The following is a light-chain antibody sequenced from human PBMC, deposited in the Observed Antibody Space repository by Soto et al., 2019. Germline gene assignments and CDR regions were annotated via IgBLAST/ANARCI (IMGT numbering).Light chain of an antibody. J-gene: IGKJ3*01. CDR3: QQYHSYPFT. Sequence: DLQMTQSPSSLSASVGDRVTITCRASQDISDYLAWFQQKPGKAPKSLIYATSNLQSGVPSKFSGSGSGTDFTLTISSLQPEDFATYYCQQYHSYPFTFGPGTKVDIK. CDR1: QDISDY. CDR2: ATS. V-gene: IGKV1-16*02.